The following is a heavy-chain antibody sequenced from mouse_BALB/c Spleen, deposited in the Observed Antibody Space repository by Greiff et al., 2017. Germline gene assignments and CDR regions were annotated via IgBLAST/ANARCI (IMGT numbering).Heavy chain of an antibody. D-gene: IGHD1-1*01. Sequence: QVQLQQSGAELVRPGVSVKISCKGSGYTFPDYAMHWVKQSHAKSLEWIGVISTYYGDASYNQKFKGKATMTVDKSSSTAYMELARLTSEDSAIYYCARKGKVSSDDRDWYFDVWGAGTTVTVSA. CDR1: GYTFPDYA. J-gene: IGHJ1*01. CDR3: ARKGKVSSDDRDWYFDV. CDR2: ISTYYGDA. V-gene: IGHV1S137*01.